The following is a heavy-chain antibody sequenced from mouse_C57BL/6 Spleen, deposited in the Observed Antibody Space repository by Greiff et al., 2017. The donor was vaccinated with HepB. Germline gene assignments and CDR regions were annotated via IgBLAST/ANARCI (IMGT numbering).Heavy chain of an antibody. CDR1: GYAFSSSW. CDR2: IYPGDGDT. Sequence: VKLQESGPELVKPGASVKISCKASGYAFSSSWMNWVKQRPGKGLEWIGRIYPGDGDTNYNGKFKGKATLTADKSSSTAYMQLSSLTSEDSAVYFCAREGYDGFLYFDYWGQGTTLTVSS. CDR3: AREGYDGFLYFDY. V-gene: IGHV1-82*01. D-gene: IGHD2-2*01. J-gene: IGHJ2*01.